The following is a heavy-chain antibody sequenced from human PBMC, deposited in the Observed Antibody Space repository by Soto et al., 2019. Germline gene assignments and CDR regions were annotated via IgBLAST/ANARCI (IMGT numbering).Heavy chain of an antibody. V-gene: IGHV3-48*01. Sequence: EGSLRLSCAASGFTFSSDVMNWVRQAPGKGLEWVSYISSSSSTIYYADSVKGRFTISRDNAKNSLYLQMNSLRADDTAVYYCVRGKKSFDIWGQGTMVTVSS. CDR2: ISSSSSTI. J-gene: IGHJ3*02. CDR3: VRGKKSFDI. CDR1: GFTFSSDV.